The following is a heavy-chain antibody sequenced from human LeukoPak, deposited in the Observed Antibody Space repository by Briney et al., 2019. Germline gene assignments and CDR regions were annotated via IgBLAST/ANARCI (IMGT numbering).Heavy chain of an antibody. J-gene: IGHJ3*02. V-gene: IGHV3-23*01. D-gene: IGHD4-17*01. CDR1: GFTFSSYA. CDR2: ISGSGGST. Sequence: GGSLRLSCAASGFTFSSYAMSWVRQAPGKGLEWVSAISGSGGSTYYADSVKGRFTTSRDNSKNTLYLQMNSLRAEDTAVYYCAKDLHPNGDLIPDAFDIRGQGTMVTVSS. CDR3: AKDLHPNGDLIPDAFDI.